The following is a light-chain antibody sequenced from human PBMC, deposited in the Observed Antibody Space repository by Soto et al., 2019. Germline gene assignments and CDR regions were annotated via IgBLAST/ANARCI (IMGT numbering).Light chain of an antibody. CDR3: SSYTSSSTLLYV. V-gene: IGLV2-14*01. Sequence: SELTRAASVSGSPGAASNISKNGTSSDVGGYNYVSWYQQHPGKAPKLMIYDVSNRPSGVSNRFSGSKSGNTASLTISGLQAEDEADYYCSSYTSSSTLLYVFGTGTKVTVL. CDR2: DVS. J-gene: IGLJ1*01. CDR1: SSDVGGYNY.